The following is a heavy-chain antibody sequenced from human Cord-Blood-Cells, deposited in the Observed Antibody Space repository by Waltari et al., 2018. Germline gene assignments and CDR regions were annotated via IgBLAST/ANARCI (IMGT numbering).Heavy chain of an antibody. D-gene: IGHD3-3*01. J-gene: IGHJ6*03. Sequence: EVQLVESGGGLVQPGGSLRLSCAASGFTFSSYSMNWVRQAPGKGLEWVSYISSSSSTIYYANAVKGRFTISRDNAKNSLYLQMNSLRDEDTAVYYCASMAYYDFWSGYYPYYYYYYMDVWGKGTTVTVSS. CDR2: ISSSSSTI. V-gene: IGHV3-48*02. CDR1: GFTFSSYS. CDR3: ASMAYYDFWSGYYPYYYYYYMDV.